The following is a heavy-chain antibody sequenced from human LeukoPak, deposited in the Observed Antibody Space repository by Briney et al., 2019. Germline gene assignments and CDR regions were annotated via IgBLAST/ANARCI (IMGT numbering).Heavy chain of an antibody. D-gene: IGHD3-22*01. Sequence: PGGSLSLTCTASGFTFSSYSWNWVRQAPGKGLEWVSSISSSSSNIYYADSVKGRFTISIDNAKNSLYLQMNSLRAEDTAVYYCELSSDFTRFPARFDLWGQGTLVTVSS. CDR2: ISSSSSNI. J-gene: IGHJ4*02. CDR1: GFTFSSYS. V-gene: IGHV3-21*01. CDR3: ELSSDFTRFPARFDL.